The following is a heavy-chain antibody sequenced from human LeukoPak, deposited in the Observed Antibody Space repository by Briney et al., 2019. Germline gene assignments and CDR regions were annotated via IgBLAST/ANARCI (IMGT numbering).Heavy chain of an antibody. CDR3: ARAETWLRVPYYFDY. CDR1: GGSISSYY. V-gene: IGHV4-59*01. CDR2: TYYSGST. D-gene: IGHD5-12*01. J-gene: IGHJ4*02. Sequence: SKTLSLTCTVSGGSISSYYWSWMRQPPGKGLEWIGYTYYSGSTNYNPSLKSRVTISVDTSKNQFSLKLSSVTAADTAVYYCARAETWLRVPYYFDYWGQGTLVTVSS.